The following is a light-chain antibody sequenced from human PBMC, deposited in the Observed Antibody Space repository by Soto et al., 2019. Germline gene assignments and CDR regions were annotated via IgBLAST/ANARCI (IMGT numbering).Light chain of an antibody. CDR2: GAS. CDR3: QQCGISTWP. Sequence: EIVLTQSPGTLSLSPGERATLSCRASQSVSSSYLAWYQQKPGQAPRLLIYGASTRATGIPDRFSGSGSGTDFTLPISRLEPEDFAVYYCQQCGISTWPFGQGTKVEIK. CDR1: QSVSSSY. V-gene: IGKV3-20*01. J-gene: IGKJ1*01.